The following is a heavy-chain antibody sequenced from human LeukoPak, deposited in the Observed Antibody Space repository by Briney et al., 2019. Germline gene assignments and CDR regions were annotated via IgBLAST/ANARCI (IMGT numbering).Heavy chain of an antibody. D-gene: IGHD6-6*01. CDR2: ISAYNGNT. V-gene: IGHV1-18*01. CDR1: GYTFTSYG. Sequence: ASVKVSCKASGYTFTSYGVSWVRQAPGQGLEGMGWISAYNGNTNYAQKLQGRVTVTTDTSTSTAYMELRSLRSEDTAVYYCAREISPDTSSSKNDYWGQGTLVTVSS. J-gene: IGHJ4*02. CDR3: AREISPDTSSSKNDY.